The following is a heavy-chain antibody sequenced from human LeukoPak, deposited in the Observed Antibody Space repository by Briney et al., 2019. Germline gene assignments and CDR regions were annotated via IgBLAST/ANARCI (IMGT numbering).Heavy chain of an antibody. D-gene: IGHD3-10*02. V-gene: IGHV3-21*06. CDR3: AELGITMIGGV. J-gene: IGHJ6*04. Sequence: GGSLRLSCEASGCTFNTYSMNWARQAPGKGLEWVSSIDSSGGYMFYADSVKGRFIISRDNAKDSLYLQMNSLRVEDTAVYYCAELGITMIGGVWGKGTTVTISS. CDR1: GCTFNTYS. CDR2: IDSSGGYM.